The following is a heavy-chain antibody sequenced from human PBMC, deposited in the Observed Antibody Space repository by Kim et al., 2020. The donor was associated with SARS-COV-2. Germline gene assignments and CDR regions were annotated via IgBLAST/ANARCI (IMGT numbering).Heavy chain of an antibody. CDR2: T. J-gene: IGHJ4*02. D-gene: IGHD2-15*01. Sequence: TYYADSVQGRFTISRDNTGNTLYLQLNSLRADDTAVYYCARDRAGWYYFDSWGQGILVTVSS. V-gene: IGHV3-23*01. CDR3: ARDRAGWYYFDS.